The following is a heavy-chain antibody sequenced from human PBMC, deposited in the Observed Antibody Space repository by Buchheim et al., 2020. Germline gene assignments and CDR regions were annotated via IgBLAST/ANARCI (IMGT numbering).Heavy chain of an antibody. CDR3: ARVHLTGVTAINNWFDP. CDR2: IIPILGIA. CDR1: GGTFSSYA. J-gene: IGHJ5*02. Sequence: QVQLVQSGAEVKKPGSSVKVSCKASGGTFSSYAISWVRQAPGQGLEWMGRIIPILGIANYAQKFQGRVTITADKSTSTAYMELSSLRSEDTAVYYCARVHLTGVTAINNWFDPWGQGTL. D-gene: IGHD2-21*02. V-gene: IGHV1-69*04.